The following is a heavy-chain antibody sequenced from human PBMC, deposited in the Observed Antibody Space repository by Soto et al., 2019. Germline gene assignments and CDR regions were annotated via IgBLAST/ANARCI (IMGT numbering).Heavy chain of an antibody. Sequence: PGESLKISCKGSGYSFTSYWIGWVRQMPGKGLKWMGIIYPGDSDTRYSPSFQGQVTISADKSISTAYLQWSSLKASDTAMYYCARGKRYSSSSGRLKYYYYYYGMDFWGQGTTVTVSS. V-gene: IGHV5-51*01. J-gene: IGHJ6*02. CDR2: IYPGDSDT. CDR3: ARGKRYSSSSGRLKYYYYYYGMDF. D-gene: IGHD6-6*01. CDR1: GYSFTSYW.